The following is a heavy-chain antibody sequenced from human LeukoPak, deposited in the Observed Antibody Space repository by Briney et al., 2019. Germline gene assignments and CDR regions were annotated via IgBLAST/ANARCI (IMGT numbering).Heavy chain of an antibody. CDR1: GFTFSSYE. CDR3: AELGIPMIGGV. D-gene: IGHD3-10*02. J-gene: IGHJ6*04. Sequence: GGSLRLSCAASGFTFSSYEMNWVRQAPGKGLERVSYISSSGSTIYYADSVKGRFTISRDNAKNSLYLQMNSLRAEDTAVYYCAELGIPMIGGVWGKGTTVTISS. CDR2: ISSSGSTI. V-gene: IGHV3-48*03.